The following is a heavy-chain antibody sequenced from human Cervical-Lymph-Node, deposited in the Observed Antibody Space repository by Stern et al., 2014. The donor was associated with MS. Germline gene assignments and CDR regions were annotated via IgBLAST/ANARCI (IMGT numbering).Heavy chain of an antibody. V-gene: IGHV3-21*01. D-gene: IGHD3-16*01. Sequence: EVQLVQSGGGLVKPGGSLRLSCAASGFAFNGYNMNWVRQAPGKGLEWISSISRNSGNTYCSDSVKGRFTMSRDNAENSVFLQMNSLSVEDTAVYYCARGRVITRGYFEYWGQGTLVTVSS. CDR2: ISRNSGNT. J-gene: IGHJ4*02. CDR1: GFAFNGYN. CDR3: ARGRVITRGYFEY.